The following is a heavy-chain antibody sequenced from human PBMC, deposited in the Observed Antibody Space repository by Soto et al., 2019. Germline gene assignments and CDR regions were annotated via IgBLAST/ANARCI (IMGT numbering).Heavy chain of an antibody. CDR3: ARDYYDSSGYHIIGDY. D-gene: IGHD3-22*01. CDR1: GGSISSGGYY. CDR2: IYYSGST. J-gene: IGHJ4*02. V-gene: IGHV4-31*03. Sequence: QVQLQESGPGLVKPSQTLSLTCTVSGGSISSGGYYWSWIRQHPGKGLEWIGYIYYSGSTYYNPSLKSRVTISVDTSKNQFSLKLSSVTAADTAVYYCARDYYDSSGYHIIGDYWGQGTLVTVSS.